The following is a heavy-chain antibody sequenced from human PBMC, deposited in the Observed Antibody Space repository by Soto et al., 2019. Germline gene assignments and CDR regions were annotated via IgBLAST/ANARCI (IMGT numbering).Heavy chain of an antibody. Sequence: SETLSLTCTVSGGSISSGGYYWSWIRQHPGKGLEWIGYIYYSGSTYYNPSLKSRVTISVDTSKNQFSLKLSSVTAADTAVYYCARQLYYYDSSGYSLPNWFDPWGQGTLVTVSS. CDR3: ARQLYYYDSSGYSLPNWFDP. CDR1: GGSISSGGYY. CDR2: IYYSGST. V-gene: IGHV4-31*03. J-gene: IGHJ5*02. D-gene: IGHD3-22*01.